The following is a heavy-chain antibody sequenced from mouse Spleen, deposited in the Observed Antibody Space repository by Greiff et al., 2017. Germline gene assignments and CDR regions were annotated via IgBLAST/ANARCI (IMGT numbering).Heavy chain of an antibody. V-gene: IGHV6-3*01. CDR1: GFTFSNYW. J-gene: IGHJ4*01. Sequence: EVKLVESGGGLVQPGGSMKLSCVASGFTFSNYWMNWVRQSPEKGLEWVAQIRLKSDNYATHYAESVKGRFTISRDDSKSSVYLQMNNLRAEDTGIYYCTGIITTVVADAMDYWGQGTSVTVSS. CDR2: IRLKSDNYAT. D-gene: IGHD1-1*01. CDR3: TGIITTVVADAMDY.